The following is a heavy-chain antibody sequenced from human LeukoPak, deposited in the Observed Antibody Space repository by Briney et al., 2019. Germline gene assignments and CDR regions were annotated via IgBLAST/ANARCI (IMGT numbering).Heavy chain of an antibody. CDR3: AKYYYGSGSYYTPIQAFDI. CDR2: INHSGST. Sequence: SETLFLTFAVYGGSFSGYYWSWIRQPPGKGLEWIGEINHSGSTNYNPSLKSRVTISVDTSKNQFSLKLSSVTAADTAVYYCAKYYYGSGSYYTPIQAFDIWGQGTMVTVSS. CDR1: GGSFSGYY. V-gene: IGHV4-34*01. J-gene: IGHJ3*02. D-gene: IGHD3-10*01.